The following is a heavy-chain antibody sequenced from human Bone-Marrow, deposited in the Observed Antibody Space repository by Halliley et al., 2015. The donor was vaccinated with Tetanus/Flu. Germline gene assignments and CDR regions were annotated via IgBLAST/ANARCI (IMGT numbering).Heavy chain of an antibody. V-gene: IGHV5-51*01. Sequence: QLVQSGAEVKKPGESLKISCKDSGDSFTNYWIGWVRQMPGKGLEWMGSIYPDDSDTRYRPSFQGHVTISADMSTGTAYLEWSSLKASDSAMYFCSRHQELRDPIDSWGQGTLVTVSS. CDR2: IYPDDSDT. J-gene: IGHJ5*01. D-gene: IGHD1-7*01. CDR3: SRHQELRDPIDS. CDR1: GDSFTNYW.